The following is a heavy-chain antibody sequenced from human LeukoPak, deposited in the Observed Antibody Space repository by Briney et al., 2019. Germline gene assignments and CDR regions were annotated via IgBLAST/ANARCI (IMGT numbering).Heavy chain of an antibody. V-gene: IGHV4-34*01. CDR3: ARVVWFLDY. D-gene: IGHD3-3*01. CDR2: INHSGST. CDR1: GGSFSGYY. Sequence: SEALSLTCAVYGGSFSGYYWSWIRQPPGKGLEWIGEINHSGSTNYNPSLKSRVTISVDTSKSQFSLKLSSVTAADTAVYYCARVVWFLDYWGQGTLVTVSS. J-gene: IGHJ4*02.